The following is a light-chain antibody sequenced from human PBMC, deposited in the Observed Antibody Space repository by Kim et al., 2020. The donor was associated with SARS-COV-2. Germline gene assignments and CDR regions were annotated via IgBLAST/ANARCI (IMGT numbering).Light chain of an antibody. CDR3: SSWDYSLDTLV. Sequence: QAATLTGTGNSNDVGNQGAVWLQQRLGHPPKLLSFKNNNRPSGISERFSASRSGNTVSLTISGLQPEDEATYFCSSWDYSLDTLVFGGGTKVTVL. CDR1: SNDVGNQG. CDR2: KNN. V-gene: IGLV10-54*04. J-gene: IGLJ2*01.